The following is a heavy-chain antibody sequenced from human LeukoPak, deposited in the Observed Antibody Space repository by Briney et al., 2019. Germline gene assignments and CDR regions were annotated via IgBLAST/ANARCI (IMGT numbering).Heavy chain of an antibody. V-gene: IGHV3-23*01. CDR2: IRASGSDT. CDR1: GFTFSSYA. CDR3: AKYMGYAFDV. J-gene: IGHJ3*01. Sequence: GGSLRLSCAASGFTFSSYAMSWVRQAPGKGLEWVASIRASGSDTFYADSVRGRFFISRDNYKNVLYLQMSSLRAEDTALYYCAKYMGYAFDVWGQGTLVTVSS.